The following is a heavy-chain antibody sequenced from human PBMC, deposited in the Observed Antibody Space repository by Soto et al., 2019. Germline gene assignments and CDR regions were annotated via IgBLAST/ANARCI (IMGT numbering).Heavy chain of an antibody. J-gene: IGHJ6*02. V-gene: IGHV4-34*02. Sequence: QVQLEQWGAGLLKPSETLSLTCAIYGGSFSGFYWSWIRQPPGKGLEWIGEINDSGTTNYNPSLKSRVTISADTSNTHFSLRLTSVTAADTAVYYCASETSQNVYSHYGMDVWGQGTTVTVSS. CDR3: ASETSQNVYSHYGMDV. CDR1: GGSFSGFY. CDR2: INDSGTT.